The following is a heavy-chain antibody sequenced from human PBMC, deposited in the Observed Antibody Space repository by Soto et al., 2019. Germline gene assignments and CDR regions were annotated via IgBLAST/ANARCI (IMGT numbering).Heavy chain of an antibody. D-gene: IGHD4-4*01. V-gene: IGHV3-9*01. CDR2: ISWSVGII. CDR1: GFILRNYA. CDR3: AKDKLNSNYEYYFDL. Sequence: EVQLVESGGGLVQPGRSLRLSCAASGFILRNYAMHWVRQAPGKGLEWVSGISWSVGIIGYADSVKGRFTNSRDNAKNSLYLEMNSLRAEDTALYYCAKDKLNSNYEYYFDLWGQGTLVTVSS. J-gene: IGHJ4*02.